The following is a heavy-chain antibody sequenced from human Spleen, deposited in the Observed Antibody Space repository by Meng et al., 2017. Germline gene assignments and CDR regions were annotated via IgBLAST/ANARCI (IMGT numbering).Heavy chain of an antibody. J-gene: IGHJ4*02. D-gene: IGHD6-19*01. CDR1: GFTFSSYA. Sequence: GESLKISCAASGFTFSSYAMHWVRQAPGKGLEWVSGFSGSGGHTQYADSVKGRFTISRDNSKNTLYLQMIGLRAEDTAVYYCAKEGGVAVTGYWSSRPYYFDYWGQGTLVTVSS. CDR3: AKEGGVAVTGYWSSRPYYFDY. CDR2: FSGSGGHT. V-gene: IGHV3-23*01.